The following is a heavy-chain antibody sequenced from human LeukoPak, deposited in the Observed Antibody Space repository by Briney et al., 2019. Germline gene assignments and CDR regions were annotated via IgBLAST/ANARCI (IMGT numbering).Heavy chain of an antibody. D-gene: IGHD3-9*01. CDR2: IFPSGGEI. Sequence: PGGSLRLSCAASGFTFSTFAMIWVRQPPGKGLEWVSSIFPSGGEIHYADSVRGRFTISRDNSKSTLSLQMNSLRAEDTAVYYCARDRGRYRGDDAFDIWGQGTMVTVSS. CDR3: ARDRGRYRGDDAFDI. CDR1: GFTFSTFA. V-gene: IGHV3-23*01. J-gene: IGHJ3*02.